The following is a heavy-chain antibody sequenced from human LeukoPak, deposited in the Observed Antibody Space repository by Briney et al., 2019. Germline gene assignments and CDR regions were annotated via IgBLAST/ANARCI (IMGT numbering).Heavy chain of an antibody. Sequence: GGSLRLSCAASGFTFSSYSMNWVRQAPGKGLVWVSRINSDGSSTSYADSVKGRFTISRDNAKNTLYLQMNSLRAEDTAVYYCARYSGSEYFDLWGRGTLVTVSS. CDR1: GFTFSSYS. CDR2: INSDGSST. J-gene: IGHJ2*01. V-gene: IGHV3-74*01. D-gene: IGHD1-26*01. CDR3: ARYSGSEYFDL.